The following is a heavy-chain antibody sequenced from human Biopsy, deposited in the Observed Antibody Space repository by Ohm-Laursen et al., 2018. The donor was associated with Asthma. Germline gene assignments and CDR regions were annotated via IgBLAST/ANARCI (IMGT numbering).Heavy chain of an antibody. CDR3: ARTYYDFLTGQVNDAFAL. CDR2: IIPIFGTA. J-gene: IGHJ3*01. CDR1: GGTFSSYA. V-gene: IGHV1-69*01. D-gene: IGHD3-9*01. Sequence: SSVKVSCKASGGTFSSYAISWVRQAPGQGLEWMGGIIPIFGTANYAQKFQGRVTITADESASTAYMDLRSLRSEDTAMYYCARTYYDFLTGQVNDAFALWGQGTMVTVSS.